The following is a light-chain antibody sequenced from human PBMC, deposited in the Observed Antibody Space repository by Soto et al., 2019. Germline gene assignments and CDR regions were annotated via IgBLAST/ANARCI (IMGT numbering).Light chain of an antibody. CDR2: DAS. J-gene: IGKJ1*01. CDR1: QSVSSY. V-gene: IGKV3-11*01. Sequence: EIVLTQSPATLSLSPGERATLSCRASQSVSSYLAWYQQKPGQAPRLLIYDASNRATGIPARFSGSGSGTDFTLTISSLEPEDFAVYYCQQRSNWRSWPFGQGTKVEIK. CDR3: QQRSNWRSWP.